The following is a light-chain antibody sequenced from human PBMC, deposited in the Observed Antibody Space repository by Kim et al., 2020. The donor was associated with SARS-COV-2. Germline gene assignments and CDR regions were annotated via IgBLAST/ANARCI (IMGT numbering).Light chain of an antibody. V-gene: IGKV3-20*01. J-gene: IGKJ2*01. CDR1: QSVRSNY. CDR2: SAS. Sequence: SPGERATLSCGASQSVRSNYLAWYQQKPGQAPRLLIYSASSRATGIPDRFSGSGSGTDFTLTINRLEPEDFAVYYCQQYGAPPYTFGQETKLEI. CDR3: QQYGAPPYT.